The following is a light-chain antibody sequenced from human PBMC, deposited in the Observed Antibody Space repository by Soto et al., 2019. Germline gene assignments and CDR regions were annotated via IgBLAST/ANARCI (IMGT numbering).Light chain of an antibody. CDR2: GAS. CDR1: QSISNW. J-gene: IGKJ2*01. CDR3: QQYNDSFRYT. V-gene: IGKV1-5*03. Sequence: DILLTQSPSTLSASVGDRVTITYRASQSISNWLAWYQQKPGTAPKLLIYGASTLESGVPSRFSGSRSGTEFTLTVSSLQPDDLATYYCQQYNDSFRYTFGQGTKLEIK.